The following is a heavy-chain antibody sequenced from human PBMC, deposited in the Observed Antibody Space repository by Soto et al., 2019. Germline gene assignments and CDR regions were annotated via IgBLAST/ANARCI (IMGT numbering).Heavy chain of an antibody. V-gene: IGHV4-4*02. D-gene: IGHD3-16*01. CDR3: ARKAWVRFDF. CDR2: VFHSGGI. J-gene: IGHJ4*02. CDR1: GGPISGSVW. Sequence: QVQLRESGPGLVKPSGTLSLTCAVSGGPISGSVWWTWVRQPPGKGLEWIGEVFHSGGINYNPSLKSRVTMSVATSRSQFSLELHSVTAADTAVYYCARKAWVRFDFWGQGTLVTVSS.